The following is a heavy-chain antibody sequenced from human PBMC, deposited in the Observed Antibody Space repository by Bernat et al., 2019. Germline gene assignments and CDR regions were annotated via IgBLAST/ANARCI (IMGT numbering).Heavy chain of an antibody. D-gene: IGHD3-3*01. CDR3: ARHEAPNYDFWSGYYFHYYYGMDV. V-gene: IGHV4-39*01. CDR2: IYYSGST. Sequence: QLQLQESGPGLVKPSETLSLTCIVSGGSISSSSYYWGWIRQPPGKGLEWIGSIYYSGSTYYNPSLKSRVTISVDTSKNQFSLKLSSVTAADTAVYYCARHEAPNYDFWSGYYFHYYYGMDVWGQGTTVTVSS. CDR1: GGSISSSSYY. J-gene: IGHJ6*02.